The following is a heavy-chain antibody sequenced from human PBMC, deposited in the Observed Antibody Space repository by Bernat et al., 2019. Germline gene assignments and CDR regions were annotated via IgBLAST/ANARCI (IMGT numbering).Heavy chain of an antibody. V-gene: IGHV3-23*01. CDR2: ISGSGGST. D-gene: IGHD3-3*01. CDR1: GFTFSSYA. Sequence: EVQLLESGGGLVQPGGSLRLSCAASGFTFSSYAMSWVRQAPGKGLEWVSAISGSGGSTYYADSVKGRFTISRDNSKNTLYLQMNSLRAEDTAVYYCAKSEYDYWSGCYFGYSYYGIDFWGQGTTVTVSS. J-gene: IGHJ6*02. CDR3: AKSEYDYWSGCYFGYSYYGIDF.